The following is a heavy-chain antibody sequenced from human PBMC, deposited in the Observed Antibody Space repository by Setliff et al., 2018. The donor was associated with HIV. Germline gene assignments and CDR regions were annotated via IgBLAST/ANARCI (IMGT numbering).Heavy chain of an antibody. V-gene: IGHV4-4*07. J-gene: IGHJ5*02. CDR2: LHLSGDT. D-gene: IGHD6-13*01. CDR1: GGSVSRSDYY. CDR3: ARDFRRYNSPCRFDP. Sequence: PSETLSLTCTVSGGSVSRSDYYWSWIRQPAGRGLEWIGRLHLSGDTNYNPSLKGRVTMSIDTSKNQFSLKLSSVTAADTAVYYCARDFRRYNSPCRFDPWGQGTLVTVSS.